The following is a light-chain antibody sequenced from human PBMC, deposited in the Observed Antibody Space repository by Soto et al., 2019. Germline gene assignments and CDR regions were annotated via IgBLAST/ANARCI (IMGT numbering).Light chain of an antibody. Sequence: QSALTQPASVSGSPGQSITISCAGTMRDIGAYNLVSWYQQHPGKAPRLIFYEVRNRPSGVPDRFSGSKSGTSASLAISGLRSEDEADYHCAAWDDSLSGWVFGGGTQLTVL. CDR2: EVR. V-gene: IGLV2-14*03. CDR3: AAWDDSLSGWV. CDR1: MRDIGAYNL. J-gene: IGLJ3*02.